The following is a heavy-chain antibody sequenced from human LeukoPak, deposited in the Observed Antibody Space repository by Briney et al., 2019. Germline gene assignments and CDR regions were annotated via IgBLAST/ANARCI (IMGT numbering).Heavy chain of an antibody. CDR1: GGSISSGGYS. Sequence: PSETLSLTCAVSGGSISSGGYSWSWIRQPPGKGLEWIGYIYYSGSTYYNPSLKSRVTISVDTSKNQFSLKLSSVTAADTAVYYCARGMKRWTAAAGGYWGQGTLVTVSS. D-gene: IGHD6-13*01. CDR3: ARGMKRWTAAAGGY. CDR2: IYYSGST. V-gene: IGHV4-30-4*07. J-gene: IGHJ4*02.